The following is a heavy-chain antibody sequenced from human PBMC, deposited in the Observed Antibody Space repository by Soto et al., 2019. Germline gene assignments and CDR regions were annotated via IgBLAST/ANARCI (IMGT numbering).Heavy chain of an antibody. V-gene: IGHV1-2*02. CDR1: GYSFTGDY. Sequence: VASVKVSCKASGYSFTGDYMHWVRQAPGQGLEWMGWIDPKRGGTNYAQKFQDRVTMTTDTSISTAYMDLSRLRADDTAVYYCARDYDKSGYDYFDSWGQGTLVTVAS. J-gene: IGHJ5*01. CDR2: IDPKRGGT. CDR3: ARDYDKSGYDYFDS. D-gene: IGHD3-22*01.